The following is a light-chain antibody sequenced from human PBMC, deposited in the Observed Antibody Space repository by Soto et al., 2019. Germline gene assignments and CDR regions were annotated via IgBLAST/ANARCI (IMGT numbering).Light chain of an antibody. CDR2: GAT. Sequence: DFPMTQSPSSLSASVGDRVTITGRASQGFSNYLAWYQQKPGEVPKLLISGATTLQPGVPSRFSGTVYGTHFTLSISSLQPEDAAYYYCQKYNTAPLTFGGGTKVELK. V-gene: IGKV1-27*01. CDR1: QGFSNY. J-gene: IGKJ4*01. CDR3: QKYNTAPLT.